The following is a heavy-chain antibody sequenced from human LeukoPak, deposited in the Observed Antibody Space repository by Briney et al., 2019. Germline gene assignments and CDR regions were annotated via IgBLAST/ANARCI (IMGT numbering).Heavy chain of an antibody. D-gene: IGHD3-3*01. V-gene: IGHV1-18*01. Sequence: ASVKVSCKASGYTFTSYGISWVRQAPGQGLEWMGWISAYNGNTNYAQKLQGRVTMTTDTSTSTACMELRSLRSDDTAVYYCARESQRSGYFDYWGQGTLVTVSS. CDR2: ISAYNGNT. CDR3: ARESQRSGYFDY. CDR1: GYTFTSYG. J-gene: IGHJ4*02.